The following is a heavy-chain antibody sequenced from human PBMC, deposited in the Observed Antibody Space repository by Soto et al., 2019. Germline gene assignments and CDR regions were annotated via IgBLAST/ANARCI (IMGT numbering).Heavy chain of an antibody. V-gene: IGHV1-69*13. CDR3: VRGDYYYDSLGFDP. J-gene: IGHJ5*02. D-gene: IGHD3-22*01. Sequence: SVKVSCKASGYTFTSYGISWVRQAPGQGLEWMGGIIPIFGTANYAQKFQGRVTITADESTSTAYMELSSLRSEDTAVYYCVRGDYYYDSLGFDPWGQGTPVTVSS. CDR1: GYTFTSYG. CDR2: IIPIFGTA.